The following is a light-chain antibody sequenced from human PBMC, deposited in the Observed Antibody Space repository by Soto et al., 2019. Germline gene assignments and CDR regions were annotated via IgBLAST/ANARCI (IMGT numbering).Light chain of an antibody. CDR2: AAS. V-gene: IGKV1-27*01. J-gene: IGKJ1*01. CDR1: QGIYNY. Sequence: DIQMTQSPSSLSASVGDRVTITCRASQGIYNYLAWYQQKPGKVPKVLIYAASTLQSGVPSRFSGSGSWTDFTLTISSLQPEDVATYYCQKYDTVPWTFGQGTKVEIK. CDR3: QKYDTVPWT.